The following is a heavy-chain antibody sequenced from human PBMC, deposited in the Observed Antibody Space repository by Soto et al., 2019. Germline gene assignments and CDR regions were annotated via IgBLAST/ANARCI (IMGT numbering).Heavy chain of an antibody. J-gene: IGHJ6*02. D-gene: IGHD1-20*01. V-gene: IGHV1-69*13. CDR1: GGTFSSYA. CDR2: IIPIFGTA. CDR3: ARGNGTNWKIYYYYYGMDV. Sequence: ASVKVSCKASGGTFSSYAISWVRQAPGQGLEWMGGIIPIFGTANYAQKFQGRVTITADESTSTAYMELSSLRSEDTAVYYCARGNGTNWKIYYYYYGMDVWGQGTTVTVSS.